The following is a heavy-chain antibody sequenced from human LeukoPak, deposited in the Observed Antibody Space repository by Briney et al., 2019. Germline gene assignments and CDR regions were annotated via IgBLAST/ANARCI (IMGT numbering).Heavy chain of an antibody. CDR3: AKERFIYYDSSPTDY. V-gene: IGHV3-30*18. D-gene: IGHD3-22*01. CDR2: ISYDGSKT. Sequence: PGGSLRLPCAASGFIFNGYGMHWVRQAPGKGLEWVAIISYDGSKTYYVDSVKGRFTVSRDNSKNTLYLQMDSLRAEDTAVYYCAKERFIYYDSSPTDYWGQGTLVTVSS. CDR1: GFIFNGYG. J-gene: IGHJ4*02.